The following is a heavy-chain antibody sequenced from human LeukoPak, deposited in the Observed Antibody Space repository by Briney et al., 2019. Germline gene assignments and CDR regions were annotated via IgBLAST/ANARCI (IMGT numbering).Heavy chain of an antibody. CDR2: INSDGSST. Sequence: PGGSLRLSCAASGFTFSSYWMHWVRQAPGKGLVWVSRINSDGSSTSYADSVKGRFTISRDNAKNTLHLQMNSLRAEDTAVYYCARAPYSSSGYFDLWGRGTLVTVSS. J-gene: IGHJ2*01. V-gene: IGHV3-74*01. CDR1: GFTFSSYW. CDR3: ARAPYSSSGYFDL. D-gene: IGHD6-13*01.